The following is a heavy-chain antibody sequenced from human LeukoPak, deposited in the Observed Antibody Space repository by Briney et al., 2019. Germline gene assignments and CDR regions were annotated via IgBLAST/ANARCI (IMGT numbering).Heavy chain of an antibody. CDR1: GFTVSSNY. J-gene: IGHJ6*03. CDR3: AKVLRFGSGWYYYYMDV. D-gene: IGHD6-19*01. CDR2: IYIGGIT. V-gene: IGHV3-66*01. Sequence: GGSLRLSCAASGFTVSSNYMSWGRQAPGKGRECVSVIYIGGITYYADSVKGRFTISRDNSKNTLYLQINSLRAEDTAVYYCAKVLRFGSGWYYYYMDVWGKGTTVTISS.